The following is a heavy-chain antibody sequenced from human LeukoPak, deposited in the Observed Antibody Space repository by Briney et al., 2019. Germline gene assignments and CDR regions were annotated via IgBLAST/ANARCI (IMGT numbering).Heavy chain of an antibody. CDR2: IYYSGST. Sequence: SETLSLTCTVSGGSISSYYWSWIRQPPGKGLEWIGYIYYSGSTNYNPSLKSRVTISVDTSKNQFSLRLSSVTAADTAVYYCAREYVWGSYRKFDYWGQGTLVTVSS. V-gene: IGHV4-59*12. CDR1: GGSISSYY. J-gene: IGHJ4*02. CDR3: AREYVWGSYRKFDY. D-gene: IGHD3-16*02.